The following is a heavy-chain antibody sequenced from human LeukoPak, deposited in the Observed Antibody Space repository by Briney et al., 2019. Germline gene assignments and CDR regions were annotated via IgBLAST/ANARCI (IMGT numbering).Heavy chain of an antibody. D-gene: IGHD3-3*01. CDR1: GGSFSGYY. Sequence: SETLSLTCAVYGGSFSGYYWSWIRQPPGKGLEWIGEINHSGSTNYNPSLKSRVTISVDTSKNQFSLKLSSVTAADTAVYYCARVDFWSGYRLDYWGQGTLVTVSS. CDR3: ARVDFWSGYRLDY. J-gene: IGHJ4*02. V-gene: IGHV4-34*01. CDR2: INHSGST.